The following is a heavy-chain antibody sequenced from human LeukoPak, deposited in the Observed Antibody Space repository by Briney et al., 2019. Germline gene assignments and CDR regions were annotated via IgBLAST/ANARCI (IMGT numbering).Heavy chain of an antibody. Sequence: PSETLSLTCTVSGGSISSYYWSWIRQPPGKGLEWIGYIYYSGSTNYNPSLKSRVTISVDTSKNQFSLKLSSVTAADTAVYYCARDAAAGHMDVWGKGTTVTVSS. CDR2: IYYSGST. J-gene: IGHJ6*04. D-gene: IGHD6-13*01. V-gene: IGHV4-59*01. CDR3: ARDAAAGHMDV. CDR1: GGSISSYY.